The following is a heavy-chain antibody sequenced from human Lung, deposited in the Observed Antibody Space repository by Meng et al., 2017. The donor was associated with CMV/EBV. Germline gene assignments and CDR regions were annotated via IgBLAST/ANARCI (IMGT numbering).Heavy chain of an antibody. J-gene: IGHJ2*01. Sequence: QVQPVHAGAEVKKPGASVKFSCKASGYTFTGYYMHWVRQAPGQGLKWMGRINPNSGATEYAQNFQGWVTMTRDTSISTAYMELSRLRSDDTAVYYCARDSRHCTSASCYSWYFDLWGRGTLVTVSS. CDR3: ARDSRHCTSASCYSWYFDL. CDR2: INPNSGAT. CDR1: GYTFTGYY. D-gene: IGHD2-2*02. V-gene: IGHV1-2*04.